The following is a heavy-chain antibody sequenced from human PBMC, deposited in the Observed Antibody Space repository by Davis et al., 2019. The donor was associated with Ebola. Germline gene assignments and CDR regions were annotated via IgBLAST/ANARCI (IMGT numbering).Heavy chain of an antibody. D-gene: IGHD6-13*01. CDR2: ISYDGSNK. CDR1: GFTFSSYS. V-gene: IGHV3-30*18. CDR3: AKGKLLAAAGLGTFDY. Sequence: GESLKISCAASGFTFSSYSMNWVRQAPGKGLEWVAVISYDGSNKYYADSVKGRFTISRDNSKNTLYLQMNSLRAEDTAVYYCAKGKLLAAAGLGTFDYWGQGTLVTVSS. J-gene: IGHJ4*02.